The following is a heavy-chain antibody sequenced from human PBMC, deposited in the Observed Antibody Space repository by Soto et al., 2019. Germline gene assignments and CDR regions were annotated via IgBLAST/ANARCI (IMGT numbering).Heavy chain of an antibody. Sequence: GGSLRLSCAASGFTFSSYTMHWVRQAPGKGLEWVSAISGSGGSTYYVDFVKGRFTISRDNSKNTLYLQMNSLRAEDTAVYYCAKSLRGIIIDFDYWGQGTVVTVSS. CDR1: GFTFSSYT. J-gene: IGHJ4*02. V-gene: IGHV3-23*01. CDR2: ISGSGGST. CDR3: AKSLRGIIIDFDY. D-gene: IGHD3-10*01.